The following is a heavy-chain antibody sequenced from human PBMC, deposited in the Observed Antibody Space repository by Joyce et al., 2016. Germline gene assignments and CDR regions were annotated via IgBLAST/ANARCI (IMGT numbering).Heavy chain of an antibody. D-gene: IGHD1-7*01. CDR3: AIGSSYTRNLYVADY. Sequence: QVQLPESGPGLVKPSETLSLTCSVSGGSISAYYWSWIRQPAGQGLELIGRIYTTGSTNHNPSIKSRVTMSVDTSKNHFSRKRTSLTAADTAVYYCAIGSSYTRNLYVADYWGEGVLVTVSS. CDR1: GGSISAYY. V-gene: IGHV4-4*07. J-gene: IGHJ4*02. CDR2: IYTTGST.